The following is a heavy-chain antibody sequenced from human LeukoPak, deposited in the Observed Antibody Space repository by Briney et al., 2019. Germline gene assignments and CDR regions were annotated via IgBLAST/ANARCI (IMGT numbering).Heavy chain of an antibody. J-gene: IGHJ4*02. Sequence: GGSLRLSCAASGFTFSSYGMHWVRQVIGKGLEWVSAIGIRGDTHYSGSVKGRFTISRENAESSLYLQMNSLRAEDTAVYYCARGGIQVSGIDEFDYWGQGALVTVSS. CDR3: ARGGIQVSGIDEFDY. CDR2: IGIRGDT. V-gene: IGHV3-13*01. CDR1: GFTFSSYG. D-gene: IGHD6-19*01.